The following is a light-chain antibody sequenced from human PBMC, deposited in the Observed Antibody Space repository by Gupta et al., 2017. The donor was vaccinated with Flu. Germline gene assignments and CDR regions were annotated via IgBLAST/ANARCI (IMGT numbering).Light chain of an antibody. CDR2: AAP. CDR1: QSISSY. J-gene: IGKJ3*01. V-gene: IGKV1-39*01. CDR3: QQSDSTPRT. Sequence: DIQMTQSPSSLSASVGDRVTITCRASQSISSYLNWYQQKPGKAPKLLIYAAPSLQSGVPSRFSGSGSGTDFTLTISSLQPEDFATYYCQQSDSTPRTFGHGTXVDIK.